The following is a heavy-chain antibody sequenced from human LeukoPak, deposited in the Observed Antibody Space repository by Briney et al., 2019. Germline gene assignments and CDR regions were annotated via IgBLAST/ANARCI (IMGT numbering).Heavy chain of an antibody. D-gene: IGHD3-10*01. J-gene: IGHJ4*02. V-gene: IGHV1-69*06. Sequence: SVKVSCKASGYTFTSDDISWVRQAPGQGLEWMGGIIPIFGTANYAQKFQGRVTITADKSTSTAYMELRSLRSDDTAVYYCARGYYGSGSYYDYWGQGTLVTVSS. CDR3: ARGYYGSGSYYDY. CDR2: IIPIFGTA. CDR1: GYTFTSDD.